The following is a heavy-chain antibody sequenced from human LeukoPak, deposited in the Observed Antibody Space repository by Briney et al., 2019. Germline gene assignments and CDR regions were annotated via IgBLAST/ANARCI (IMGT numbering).Heavy chain of an antibody. CDR1: GGSFSGYY. CDR3: ARRANYYDSSDY. CDR2: INHSGST. V-gene: IGHV4-34*01. D-gene: IGHD3-22*01. J-gene: IGHJ4*02. Sequence: SETLSLTCAVYGGSFSGYYWSWIRQPPGKGLEWIGEINHSGSTNYNPSLKSRVTTSVDTSKNQLSLKLNSVTAADTAVYYCARRANYYDSSDYWGQGTLVTVSS.